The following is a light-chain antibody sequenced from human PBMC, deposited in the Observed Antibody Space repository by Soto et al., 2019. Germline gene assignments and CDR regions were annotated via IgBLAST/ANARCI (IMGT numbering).Light chain of an antibody. Sequence: DISVTQSPSSLSASIGDRVTITCRASQSISTSLNWYQPKPGQAPQLLIYAASSLQSGVPSRFSGGGSGTDFTLTISSLQPEDFATDYGQQTYHSPLPFGGGTKVEIK. CDR3: QQTYHSPLP. V-gene: IGKV1-39*01. CDR2: AAS. J-gene: IGKJ4*01. CDR1: QSISTS.